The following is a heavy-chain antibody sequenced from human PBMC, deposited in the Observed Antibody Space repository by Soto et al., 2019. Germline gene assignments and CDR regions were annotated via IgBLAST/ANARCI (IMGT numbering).Heavy chain of an antibody. Sequence: EVQLVESGGGLVKPGGSLTLSCAASGFTFDNAWMSWVRQAPGKGLEWVGRIKSKTDGGTADYAAPVKGRFTISRDDSKNTLFLQMNSLKTEDTAVYYCTTDRGHMYDFDYWGQGTVVPVSS. CDR1: GFTFDNAW. CDR3: TTDRGHMYDFDY. V-gene: IGHV3-15*01. J-gene: IGHJ4*02. D-gene: IGHD2-8*01. CDR2: IKSKTDGGTA.